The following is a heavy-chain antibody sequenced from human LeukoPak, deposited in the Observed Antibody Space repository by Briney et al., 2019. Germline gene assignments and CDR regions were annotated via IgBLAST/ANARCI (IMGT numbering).Heavy chain of an antibody. CDR3: ASTTYYYDSSRGV. J-gene: IGHJ4*02. V-gene: IGHV3-66*01. CDR2: IYSGGST. D-gene: IGHD3-22*01. Sequence: TGGSLRLSCAASGFTVSSNYMSWVRQAPGKGLEWVSVIYSGGSTYYADSVKGRFTISRDNSKNTLYLQMNSLRAEDTAVYYCASTTYYYDSSRGVWGQGTLVTVSS. CDR1: GFTVSSNY.